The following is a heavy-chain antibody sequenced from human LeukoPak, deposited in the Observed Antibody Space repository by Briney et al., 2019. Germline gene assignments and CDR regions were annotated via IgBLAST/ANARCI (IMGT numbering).Heavy chain of an antibody. V-gene: IGHV3-23*01. CDR3: AKYVDGNRVHSGFDP. D-gene: IGHD1-1*01. Sequence: GGSLRLSCAASGFTFSSYAMSWVRQAPGKGLGWLSTIGGGENTYYADSVRGRFTISRDNSKSTLYLQMNSLRAEDTAVYYCAKYVDGNRVHSGFDPWGQGTLVTVSS. J-gene: IGHJ5*02. CDR2: IGGGENT. CDR1: GFTFSSYA.